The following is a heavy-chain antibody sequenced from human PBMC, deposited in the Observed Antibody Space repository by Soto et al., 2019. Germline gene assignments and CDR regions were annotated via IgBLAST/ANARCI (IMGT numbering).Heavy chain of an antibody. J-gene: IGHJ5*02. V-gene: IGHV4-4*01. D-gene: IGHD2-21*02. CDR3: AREIVTAGGNNYFDP. CDR1: GGTVASSHW. CDR2: VYHTGDT. Sequence: TLSLTCGVSGGTVASSHWWSWVRQSPGRGLEWIGNVYHTGDTNFNPSLQSRVTFSVDKSNNQFSLRLTSVTAADTAVYFCAREIVTAGGNNYFDPWGPGTLVTVSS.